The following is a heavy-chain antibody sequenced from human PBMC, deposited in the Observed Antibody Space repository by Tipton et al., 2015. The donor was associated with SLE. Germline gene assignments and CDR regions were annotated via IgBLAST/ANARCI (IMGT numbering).Heavy chain of an antibody. D-gene: IGHD1-26*01. V-gene: IGHV3-20*04. CDR1: GFTFHDFG. CDR2: ISWTGGGT. J-gene: IGHJ4*02. Sequence: SLRLSCAASGFTFHDFGMTWVRQVPGKGLEWVAGISWTGGGTGYAESVQGRFTISRDNSKNTLYLQMNSLRAEDTAVYYCARDVVGATEGLDCWGQGTLVTVSS. CDR3: ARDVVGATEGLDC.